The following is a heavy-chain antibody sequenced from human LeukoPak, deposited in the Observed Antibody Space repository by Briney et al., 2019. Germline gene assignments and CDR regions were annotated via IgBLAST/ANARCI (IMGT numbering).Heavy chain of an antibody. D-gene: IGHD3-10*01. J-gene: IGHJ4*02. CDR3: ARDLIPYGSGSAGDY. Sequence: GRSLRLSCAASRFTFSSYPMHWVRQAPGKGLEWVAVISHDGSKKDYADSVKGRFTISRDNSKNTLYLQVNSLRAEDTAVYYCARDLIPYGSGSAGDYWGQGTLVSVSS. V-gene: IGHV3-30-3*01. CDR1: RFTFSSYP. CDR2: ISHDGSKK.